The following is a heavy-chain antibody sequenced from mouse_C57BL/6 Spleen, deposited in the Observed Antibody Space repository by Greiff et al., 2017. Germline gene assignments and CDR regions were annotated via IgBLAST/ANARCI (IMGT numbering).Heavy chain of an antibody. CDR2: IYPGDGST. V-gene: IGHV1-85*01. D-gene: IGHD1-1*01. CDR3: ALYYYGSSYWYFDV. Sequence: QVQLQQSGPELVKPGASVKLSCKASGYTFTSSDINWVKQRPGQGLEWIGWIYPGDGSTKYNEKFKGKATLTVDTSSITAYMELHSLTSEDSAIYFCALYYYGSSYWYFDVWGTGTTVTVSS. CDR1: GYTFTSSD. J-gene: IGHJ1*03.